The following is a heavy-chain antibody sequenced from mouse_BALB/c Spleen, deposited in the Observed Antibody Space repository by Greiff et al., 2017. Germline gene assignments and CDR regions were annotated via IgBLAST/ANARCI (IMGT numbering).Heavy chain of an antibody. J-gene: IGHJ3*01. V-gene: IGHV2-9*02. Sequence: VKLQESGPGLVAPSQSLSITCTVSGFSLTSYGVHWVRQPPGKGLEWLGVIWAGGSTNYNSALMSRLSISKDNSKSQVFLKMNSLQTDDTAMYYCAREEGYYGSPFAYWGQGTLVTVSA. D-gene: IGHD1-1*01. CDR3: AREEGYYGSPFAY. CDR2: IWAGGST. CDR1: GFSLTSYG.